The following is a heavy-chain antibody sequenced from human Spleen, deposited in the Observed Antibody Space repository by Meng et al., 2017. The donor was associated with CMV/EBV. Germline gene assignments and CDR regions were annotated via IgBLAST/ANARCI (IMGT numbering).Heavy chain of an antibody. V-gene: IGHV4-38-2*02. CDR2: IYHSGST. D-gene: IGHD1-7*01. CDR3: ARGNPVSRYNWNLGGYWYFDL. CDR1: GYSISSGYY. J-gene: IGHJ2*01. Sequence: SETLSLTCTVSGYSISSGYYWGWIRQPPGKGLEWIGSIYHSGSTYYNPSLKSRVTISVDTSKNQFSLKLSSVTAADTAVYYCARGNPVSRYNWNLGGYWYFDLWGRGTLVTVSS.